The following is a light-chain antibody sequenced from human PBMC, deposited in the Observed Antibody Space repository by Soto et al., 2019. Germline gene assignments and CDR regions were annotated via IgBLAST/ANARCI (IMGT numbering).Light chain of an antibody. CDR1: QSISTY. V-gene: IGKV3-11*01. J-gene: IGKJ1*01. CDR3: QQNSNLQAT. CDR2: AAS. Sequence: EIVLTQSPATLSLSPGDRATLSCRASQSISTYVNWFQQKPGQPPRLLIYAASTRVTGIPDRISGSGSGTDFSLTISSLEPEDSAVYYCQQNSNLQATFGQGTKVDI.